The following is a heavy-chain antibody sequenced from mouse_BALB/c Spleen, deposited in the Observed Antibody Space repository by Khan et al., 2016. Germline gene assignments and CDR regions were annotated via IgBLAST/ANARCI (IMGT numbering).Heavy chain of an antibody. CDR1: GSAFSSSW. CDR2: IYPGVGYT. Sequence: QVQLQQSGPELVKPGASVKISCKASGSAFSSSWLTWVQQRPGQELEWIGRIYPGVGYTNYNGKFKGKATLTADKSSRTAYRQRSRLTSGDSAVYFCARGYGYGAIDYWGQGTSVTVSS. CDR3: ARGYGYGAIDY. D-gene: IGHD1-2*01. V-gene: IGHV1-82*01. J-gene: IGHJ4*01.